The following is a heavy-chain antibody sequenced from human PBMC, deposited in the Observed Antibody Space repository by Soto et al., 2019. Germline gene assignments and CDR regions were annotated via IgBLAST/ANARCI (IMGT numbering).Heavy chain of an antibody. J-gene: IGHJ4*02. D-gene: IGHD3-9*01. CDR3: AKAEDDILTAYTYYFDY. Sequence: HVQLVQSEAEVRKPGASVKVSCKASGYTFSTHVISWVRQAPGQGLQWMGWISAYNGDTNYAQKFQGRLTVTTDTSTSTAYMELENLRSDDTAVYYCAKAEDDILTAYTYYFDYWGQGTLVTVSS. CDR1: GYTFSTHV. V-gene: IGHV1-18*01. CDR2: ISAYNGDT.